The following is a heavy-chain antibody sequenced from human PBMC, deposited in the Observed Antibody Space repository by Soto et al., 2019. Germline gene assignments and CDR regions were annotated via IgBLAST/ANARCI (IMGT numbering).Heavy chain of an antibody. V-gene: IGHV3-30*03. D-gene: IGHD2-2*01. Sequence: GGSLRLSCAASGFTFSSYGMHWVRQAPGKGLEWVAVISYDGSNKYYADSVKGRFTISRDNSKNTLYLQMNSLRAEDTAVYYCATLVGGYYFDYWGQGTLVTVSS. CDR2: ISYDGSNK. CDR3: ATLVGGYYFDY. CDR1: GFTFSSYG. J-gene: IGHJ4*02.